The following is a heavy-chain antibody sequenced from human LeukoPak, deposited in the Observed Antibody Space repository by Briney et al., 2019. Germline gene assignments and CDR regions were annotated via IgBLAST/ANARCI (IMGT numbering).Heavy chain of an antibody. Sequence: PSETLSLTCAVYGGSFSGYYWSWIRQPPGKELEWIGSIYYSGSTYYNPSLKSRVTISVDTSKNQFSLKLSSVTAADTAVYYCAREGELRYFDWLFPVSFDYWGQGTLVTVSS. CDR2: IYYSGST. V-gene: IGHV4-34*01. CDR3: AREGELRYFDWLFPVSFDY. CDR1: GGSFSGYY. J-gene: IGHJ4*02. D-gene: IGHD3-9*01.